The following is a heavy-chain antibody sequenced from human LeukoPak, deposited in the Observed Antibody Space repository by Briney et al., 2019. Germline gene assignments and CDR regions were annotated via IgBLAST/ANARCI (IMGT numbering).Heavy chain of an antibody. Sequence: GGSLRLSCAASGFTFSTYSMNWVRQAPGKGLEWVSSISSSSSYIYYADSVKGRFTISRDNAKNSLYLQMNSLRAEDTAVYYCARDVSTGIAVAPDAFDIWGQGTMVTVSS. J-gene: IGHJ3*02. CDR2: ISSSSSYI. CDR1: GFTFSTYS. V-gene: IGHV3-21*01. D-gene: IGHD6-19*01. CDR3: ARDVSTGIAVAPDAFDI.